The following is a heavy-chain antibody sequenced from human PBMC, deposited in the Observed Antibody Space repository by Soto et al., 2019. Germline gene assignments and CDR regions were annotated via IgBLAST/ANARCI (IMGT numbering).Heavy chain of an antibody. CDR3: ANAFSRDYFDY. D-gene: IGHD3-16*01. CDR2: VYHTGST. V-gene: IGHV4-59*03. CDR1: DASMSSFY. J-gene: IGHJ4*02. Sequence: SETLSLTSCVSDASMSSFYWHWIRQSPGKGLDWIGYVYHTGSTNYNPALKSRVTISVDTSKNQFSVELRSVTAADTAVYFCANAFSRDYFDYWGQGILVTVS.